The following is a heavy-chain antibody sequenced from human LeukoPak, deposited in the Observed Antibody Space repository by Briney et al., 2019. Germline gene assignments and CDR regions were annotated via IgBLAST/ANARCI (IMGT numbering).Heavy chain of an antibody. CDR1: GFTFSNYN. Sequence: PGGSLRLSWAASGFTFSNYNMNWVRQPPGRGLEWVSYISSSSSTIYYADSVKGRFTISRDNAKNSLYLQMNSLRAEDTAVYYWASLYGEILDYWGQGTLVTVSS. J-gene: IGHJ4*02. V-gene: IGHV3-48*01. CDR2: ISSSSSTI. D-gene: IGHD4-17*01. CDR3: ASLYGEILDY.